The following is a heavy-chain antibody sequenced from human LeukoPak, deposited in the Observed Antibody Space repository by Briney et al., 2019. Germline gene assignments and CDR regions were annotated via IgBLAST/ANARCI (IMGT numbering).Heavy chain of an antibody. V-gene: IGHV4-34*01. CDR2: INHSGST. CDR3: ARGGDSSGYFDY. J-gene: IGHJ4*02. D-gene: IGHD5-18*01. CDR1: GGSFSGYY. Sequence: PSETLSLTCAVYGGSFSGYYWSWIRQPPGKGLEWIGEINHSGSTNYNPSLKSRVTISVDTSKNQFSLKLSSVTAADTAVYYCARGGDSSGYFDYWGQGTLVTVSS.